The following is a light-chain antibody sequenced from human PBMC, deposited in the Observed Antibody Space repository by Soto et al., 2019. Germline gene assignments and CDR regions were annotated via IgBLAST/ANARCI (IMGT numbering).Light chain of an antibody. CDR1: SSDVGGSNY. CDR3: NSYTYSNTEA. CDR2: EVS. V-gene: IGLV2-14*01. J-gene: IGLJ1*01. Sequence: QSVLAQPASVSGSPGQSITLSFTGTSSDVGGSNYVSWYQQHPGKAPKLMIYEVSKRPAGVSNRFSGSKSGNTASLTISGLQAEDEAHYYCNSYTYSNTEAFVTGSKVX.